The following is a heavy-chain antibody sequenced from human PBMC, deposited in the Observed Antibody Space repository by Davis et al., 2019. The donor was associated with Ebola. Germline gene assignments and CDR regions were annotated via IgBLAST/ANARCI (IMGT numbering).Heavy chain of an antibody. J-gene: IGHJ4*02. V-gene: IGHV4-34*01. CDR2: INHSGST. D-gene: IGHD5-12*01. CDR3: ARGAIDSGYDLPFDY. CDR1: GGSFSGYY. Sequence: MPSETLSLTCAVYGGSFSGYYWSWIRQPPGKGLEWIGEINHSGSTNYNPSLKSRVTISVDTSKNQFSLKLSSVTAADTAVYYCARGAIDSGYDLPFDYWGQGTLVTVSS.